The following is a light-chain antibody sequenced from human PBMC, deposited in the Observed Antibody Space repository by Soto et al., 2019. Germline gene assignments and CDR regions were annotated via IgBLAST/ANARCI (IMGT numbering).Light chain of an antibody. CDR2: GSS. CDR3: QQYNKLLGT. Sequence: VLTQSPATQSVYPWERELLYCRTSQTINRNVAWYQQRPGQAPRLLIFGSSTRATGIPPRFSGSGSGTEFTLTISSFQSEDFAVYNCQQYNKLLGTSGQGAKVDI. CDR1: QTINRN. J-gene: IGKJ1*01. V-gene: IGKV3-15*01.